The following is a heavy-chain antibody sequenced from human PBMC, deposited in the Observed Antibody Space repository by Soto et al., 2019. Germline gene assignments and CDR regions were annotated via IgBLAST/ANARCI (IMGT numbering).Heavy chain of an antibody. Sequence: SETLSLTCAVYGGSFSGYYWSWIRQPPGKGLEWIGEINHSGSTNYNPSLKSRVTISVDTSKNQFSLKLSSVIAADTAVYYCARTGYYYGSGSYYGYWGQGTLVTVSS. CDR3: ARTGYYYGSGSYYGY. D-gene: IGHD3-10*01. CDR2: INHSGST. CDR1: GGSFSGYY. V-gene: IGHV4-34*01. J-gene: IGHJ4*02.